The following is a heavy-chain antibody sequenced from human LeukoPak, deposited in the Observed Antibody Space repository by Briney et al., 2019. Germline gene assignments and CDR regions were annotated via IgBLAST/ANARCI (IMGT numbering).Heavy chain of an antibody. V-gene: IGHV4-61*02. J-gene: IGHJ4*02. CDR1: GGSISSDDYN. D-gene: IGHD4-17*01. CDR3: ASERNVPVTTGGYYIDH. CDR2: IQTGGTT. Sequence: SETLSLTCSVSGGSISSDDYNWTWIRPPAGQGLEFLGRIQTGGTTYYNPSLKSRVMMSLDTSRNQFSLTLTSMTAAGTAMYYCASERNVPVTTGGYYIDHWGQGTRVIVSS.